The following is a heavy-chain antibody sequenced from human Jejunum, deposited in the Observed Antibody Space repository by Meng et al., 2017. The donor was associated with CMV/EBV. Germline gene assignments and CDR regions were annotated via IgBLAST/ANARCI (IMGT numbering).Heavy chain of an antibody. V-gene: IGHV4-4*07. D-gene: IGHD1-26*01. J-gene: IGHJ4*02. CDR2: FYSSDTY. Sequence: QVQLQVSGPGLVKPSETLSLTCTVSGGSINNYYWSWIRQSAGKGLEWIGRFYSSDTYNYHPSLNSRVTMSLDTSKKQFSLILSSVTAADTARYYCARGPGASTREGFDHWGLGTLVTVSS. CDR1: GGSINNYY. CDR3: ARGPGASTREGFDH.